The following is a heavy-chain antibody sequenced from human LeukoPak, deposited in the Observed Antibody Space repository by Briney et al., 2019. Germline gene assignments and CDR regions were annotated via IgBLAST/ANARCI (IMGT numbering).Heavy chain of an antibody. CDR3: ARDGRLGSGSYSYYYYGMDV. V-gene: IGHV1-69*04. Sequence: SVKVSCKASGGTFSSYAISWVRQAPGQGLEWMGRIIPILDIANYAQKFQGRVTITADKSTSTAYMELSSLRSEDTAVYYCARDGRLGSGSYSYYYYGMDVWGQGTTVTVSS. D-gene: IGHD3-10*01. CDR1: GGTFSSYA. CDR2: IIPILDIA. J-gene: IGHJ6*02.